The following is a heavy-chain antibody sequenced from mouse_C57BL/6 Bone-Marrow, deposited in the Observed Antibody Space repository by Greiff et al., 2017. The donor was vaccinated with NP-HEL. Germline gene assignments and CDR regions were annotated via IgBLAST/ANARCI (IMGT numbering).Heavy chain of an antibody. V-gene: IGHV1-4*01. CDR1: GYTFTSYT. CDR2: INPSSGYT. D-gene: IGHD1-1*01. J-gene: IGHJ4*01. CDR3: ARSYPYYGSSPCYAMDY. Sequence: QVQLQQSGAELARPGASVKMSCKASGYTFTSYTMHWVKQRPGQGLEWIGYINPSSGYTKYNQKFKDKATLTADKSSSTAYMQLSSLTSEDSAVYYCARSYPYYGSSPCYAMDYWGQGTSVTVSS.